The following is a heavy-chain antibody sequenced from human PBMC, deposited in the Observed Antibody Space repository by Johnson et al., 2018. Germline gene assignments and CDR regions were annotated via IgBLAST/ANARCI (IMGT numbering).Heavy chain of an antibody. D-gene: IGHD1-20*01. V-gene: IGHV1-69*12. CDR1: GGSFSSYA. J-gene: IGHJ3*02. Sequence: QVQLVQSGAEVKKXGSSVKVSCKASGGSFSSYAINWVRQAPGQGLEWMGGIIPMFRTPTYAQKFQGRVPIIAAESTQTAHMELSSLRSEDTAVDFCARDSYDWNDDVPDLGISACHIWGRGTVVTVSS. CDR3: ARDSYDWNDDVPDLGISACHI. CDR2: IIPMFRTP.